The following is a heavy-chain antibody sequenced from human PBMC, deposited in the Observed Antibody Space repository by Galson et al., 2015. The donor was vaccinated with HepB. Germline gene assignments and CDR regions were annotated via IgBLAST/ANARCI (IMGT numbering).Heavy chain of an antibody. CDR3: ARGGYCSGGSCYSSHVDY. CDR1: GYTFTSYG. Sequence: SVKVSCKASGYTFTSYGISWVRQAPGQGLEWMGWISAYNGNTNYAQKLQGRVTMTTDTSTSTAYMELRSLRSDDTAVYYCARGGYCSGGSCYSSHVDYWGQGTLVTVSS. D-gene: IGHD2-15*01. J-gene: IGHJ4*02. CDR2: ISAYNGNT. V-gene: IGHV1-18*04.